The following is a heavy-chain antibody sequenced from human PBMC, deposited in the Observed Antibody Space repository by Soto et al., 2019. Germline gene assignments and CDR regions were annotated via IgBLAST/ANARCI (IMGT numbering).Heavy chain of an antibody. J-gene: IGHJ6*01. V-gene: IGHV1-2*04. CDR3: ARDRRATAVLGQKDTMEV. CDR1: GYTFTTYY. D-gene: IGHD1-1*01. CDR2: INPSSGGT. Sequence: ASVKVSCKASGYTFTTYYIHWVRQAPGRGLEWMGWINPSSGGTNYAQRFQGWVTMTRDTSISTAYMELNRLKSDDTAVYYCARDRRATAVLGQKDTMEVWGQGTTVTVSS.